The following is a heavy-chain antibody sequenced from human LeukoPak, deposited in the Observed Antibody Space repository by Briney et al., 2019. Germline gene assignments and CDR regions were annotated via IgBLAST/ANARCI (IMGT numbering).Heavy chain of an antibody. Sequence: GGSLRLSCAASGFTFSSYSMNWVRQAPGKGLEWVSSISSSSSYIYYADSVKGRFTISRGNAKNSLYLQMNSLRAEDTAVYYCARGRGAQLDPWGQGTLVTVSS. CDR2: ISSSSSYI. V-gene: IGHV3-21*01. CDR3: ARGRGAQLDP. CDR1: GFTFSSYS. J-gene: IGHJ5*02. D-gene: IGHD4/OR15-4a*01.